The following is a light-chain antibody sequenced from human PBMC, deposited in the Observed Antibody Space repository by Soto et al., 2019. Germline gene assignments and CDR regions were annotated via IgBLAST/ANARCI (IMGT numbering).Light chain of an antibody. CDR2: DVF. CDR1: QSVTNNY. CDR3: QYYGNWWL. Sequence: EIVLTQSPGTLSLSPGERATLSCRASQSVTNNYLAWYQHKSGQAPRLVIKDVFSRATGIPDRFSGSGSGTDFTLTISRLEPEDFAVYYCQYYGNWWLFGQGTRVEIK. J-gene: IGKJ1*01. V-gene: IGKV3-20*01.